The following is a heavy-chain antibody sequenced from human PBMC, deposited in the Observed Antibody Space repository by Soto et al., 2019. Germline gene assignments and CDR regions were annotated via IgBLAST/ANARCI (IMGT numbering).Heavy chain of an antibody. CDR3: ARGARITIFGVVIRDYYYYYMDV. CDR2: MNPNSGNT. V-gene: IGHV1-8*01. D-gene: IGHD3-3*01. J-gene: IGHJ6*03. Sequence: ASVKVSCKASGYTFTSYDINWVRQATGQGLEWMGWMNPNSGNTGYAQKFQGRVTMTRNTSIGTAYMELSSLRSEDTAVYYCARGARITIFGVVIRDYYYYYMDVWGKGTTVTVSS. CDR1: GYTFTSYD.